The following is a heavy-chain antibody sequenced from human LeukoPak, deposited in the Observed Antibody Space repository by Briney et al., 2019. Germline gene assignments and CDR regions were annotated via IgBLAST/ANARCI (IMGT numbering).Heavy chain of an antibody. CDR1: GFTFSNYA. CDR2: ITGSGGNT. V-gene: IGHV3-23*01. CDR3: AKWGDYDVLTGYYVSDH. J-gene: IGHJ5*02. D-gene: IGHD3-9*01. Sequence: GGSLRLSCAASGFTFSNYAISWVRQAPGKGLEWVSAITGSGGNTYYAASVKGRFTISRDNSKNAVFLQMNSLRAEDTAVYYCAKWGDYDVLTGYYVSDHWGQGTLVTVSS.